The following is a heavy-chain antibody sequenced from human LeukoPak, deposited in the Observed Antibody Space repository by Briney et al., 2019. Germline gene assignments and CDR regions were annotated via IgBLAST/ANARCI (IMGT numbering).Heavy chain of an antibody. CDR3: AKLSSYCGGDCYPRDAFDI. V-gene: IGHV3-23*01. CDR1: GFTFSSYA. J-gene: IGHJ3*02. Sequence: QSGGSLRLSCAASGFTFSSYAMSWVRQAPGKGLEWVSAISGSGGSTYYADSVKGRFTISRDNSKNTLYLQMNSLRAEDTAVYYCAKLSSYCGGDCYPRDAFDIWGQGTMVTVSS. CDR2: ISGSGGST. D-gene: IGHD2-21*02.